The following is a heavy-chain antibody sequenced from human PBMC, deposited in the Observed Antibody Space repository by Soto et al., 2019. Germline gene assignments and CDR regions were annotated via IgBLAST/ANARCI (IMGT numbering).Heavy chain of an antibody. V-gene: IGHV4-61*01. CDR3: TSLDSSGQLEY. J-gene: IGHJ4*02. CDR2: IYYTGSA. CDR1: GDAISSGSYY. D-gene: IGHD3-22*01. Sequence: QVQLQESGPGLVKPAETLSLTCTVSGDAISSGSYYWIWIRQPPGKGLEWIGFIYYTGSANYNASLRSRVTISVDTSKNQFSLRLNSVTAADTAKYPCTSLDSSGQLEYWGQGRLVIVST.